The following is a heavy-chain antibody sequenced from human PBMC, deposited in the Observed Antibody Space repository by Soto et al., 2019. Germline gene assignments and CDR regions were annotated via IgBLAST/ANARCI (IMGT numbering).Heavy chain of an antibody. Sequence: GGSLRLSCAASGFNFKDYSLYWVRQAPGKGLEWVSSISDTFDTDYGDSIKGRFTISRDNSKQTLFLQMNSLRAEDTAIYYCVKDLYVGPPSYYFDSWGQGTVVTVSS. V-gene: IGHV3-23*01. J-gene: IGHJ4*02. CDR1: GFNFKDYS. CDR2: ISDTFDT. CDR3: VKDLYVGPPSYYFDS. D-gene: IGHD2-21*01.